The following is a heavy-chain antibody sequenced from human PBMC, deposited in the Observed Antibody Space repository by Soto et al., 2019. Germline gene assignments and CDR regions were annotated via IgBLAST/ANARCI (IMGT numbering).Heavy chain of an antibody. CDR1: GDSVSSNSAI. D-gene: IGHD6-19*01. V-gene: IGHV6-1*01. J-gene: IGHJ6*04. Sequence: SQTLSLTCAISGDSVSSNSAIWNWFRQSPSRGLEWLGRTYYTSKWYNDYAVSVKSRISINPDTSKDQVSLQLNSVTPEDTAVYYCARGESSGWSLYYGTDGWGKGTKVTV. CDR3: ARGESSGWSLYYGTDG. CDR2: TYYTSKWYN.